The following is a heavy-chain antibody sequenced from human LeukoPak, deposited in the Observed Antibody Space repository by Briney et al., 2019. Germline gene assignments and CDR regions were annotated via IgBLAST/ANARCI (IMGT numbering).Heavy chain of an antibody. J-gene: IGHJ3*02. CDR1: GGSISSYY. Sequence: SETLSLTCTVSGGSISSYYWSWIRQPAGKGLELIGRIHTNGTTNYNPSLKSRVTISVDTSKNQFSLKLSSVTAADTAVYYCAREGIIDAFDIWGQGTVVTVSS. V-gene: IGHV4-4*07. CDR3: AREGIIDAFDI. CDR2: IHTNGTT.